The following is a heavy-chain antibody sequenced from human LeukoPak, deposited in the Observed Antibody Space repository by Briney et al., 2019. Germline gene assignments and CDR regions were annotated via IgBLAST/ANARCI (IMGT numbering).Heavy chain of an antibody. Sequence: GGTLRLSCAASGFMFSSYGMSWVRQAPGKGLVRVSRINSDGSSTSYADSVKGRFTIFRDSAKNTLYLQMSSLRVEDTSVYYCARGGRYSADAFDIWGQGTMVTVSS. CDR3: ARGGRYSADAFDI. J-gene: IGHJ3*02. CDR1: GFMFSSYG. D-gene: IGHD3-10*01. V-gene: IGHV3-74*01. CDR2: INSDGSST.